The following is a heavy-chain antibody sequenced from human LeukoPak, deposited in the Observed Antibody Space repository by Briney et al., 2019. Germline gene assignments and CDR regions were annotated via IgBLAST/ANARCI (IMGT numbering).Heavy chain of an antibody. J-gene: IGHJ4*02. Sequence: SQTLSLTCAISADSVSSSTAAWNWSRQSPSRGLEWLGRTYYRSKWYNDYAVSVKSRITINPDTSKNQFSLQLNSVTPEDTAVYYCARSSGCYDYWGQGTLVTVSS. V-gene: IGHV6-1*01. CDR1: ADSVSSSTAA. CDR3: ARSSGCYDY. D-gene: IGHD6-19*01. CDR2: TYYRSKWYN.